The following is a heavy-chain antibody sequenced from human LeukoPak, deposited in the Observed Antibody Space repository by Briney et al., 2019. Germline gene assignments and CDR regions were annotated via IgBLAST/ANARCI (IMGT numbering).Heavy chain of an antibody. CDR1: GFTFSSYG. CDR2: ISYDGSNK. D-gene: IGHD3-22*01. Sequence: PGGSLRLSCAASGFTFSSYGMHWVRQAPGKGLEWVAVISYDGSNKYYADSVKGRFTISRDNSKNTLYLQMNSLRAEDTAVYYYAKGSPYDSSGYYYGVIDYWGQGTLVTVSS. J-gene: IGHJ4*02. CDR3: AKGSPYDSSGYYYGVIDY. V-gene: IGHV3-30*18.